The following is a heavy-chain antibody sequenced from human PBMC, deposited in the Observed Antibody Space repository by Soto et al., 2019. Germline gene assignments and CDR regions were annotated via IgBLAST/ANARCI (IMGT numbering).Heavy chain of an antibody. Sequence: EVQLLESGGGLVQPGGSLRLSCAASGFTFSTYTMSWVRQAPGKGLEWVSDMSGRGTSTYYADSVKGRFTISRDNSKNPLYLQMNSLRAEDTAVYYCTPPLYSNAVPPEGYWGQGPLVTVSS. J-gene: IGHJ1*01. V-gene: IGHV3-23*01. CDR3: TPPLYSNAVPPEGY. CDR1: GFTFSTYT. D-gene: IGHD4-4*01. CDR2: MSGRGTST.